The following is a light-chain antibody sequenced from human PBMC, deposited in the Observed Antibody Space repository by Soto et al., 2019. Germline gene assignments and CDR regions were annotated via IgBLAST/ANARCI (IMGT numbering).Light chain of an antibody. V-gene: IGLV2-23*01. CDR1: SSDVGSYNL. CDR2: EGS. Sequence: QSALTQPASVSGSPGQSITISCTGTSSDVGSYNLVSWYQQHPGKAPKLMIYEGSKRPSGVSNRFSGSKSGNTASLTISGLQAEDEADYYCCSGGVFGGGTKVTVL. CDR3: CSGGV. J-gene: IGLJ2*01.